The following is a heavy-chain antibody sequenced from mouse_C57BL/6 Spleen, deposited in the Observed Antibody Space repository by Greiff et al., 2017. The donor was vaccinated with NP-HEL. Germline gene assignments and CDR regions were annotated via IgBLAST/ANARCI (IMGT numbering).Heavy chain of an antibody. J-gene: IGHJ1*03. Sequence: VHVKQSGTVLARPGASVKMSCKTSGYTFTSYWMHWVKQRPGQGLEWIGAIYPGNSDTSYNQKFKGKAKLTAVTSASTAYMELSSLTNEDSAVYYCTRIYDYGSYWYFDVWGTGTTVTVSS. V-gene: IGHV1-5*01. CDR1: GYTFTSYW. D-gene: IGHD2-4*01. CDR3: TRIYDYGSYWYFDV. CDR2: IYPGNSDT.